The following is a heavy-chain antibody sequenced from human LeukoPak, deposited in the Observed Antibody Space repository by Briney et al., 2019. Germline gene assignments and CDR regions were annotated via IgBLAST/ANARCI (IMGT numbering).Heavy chain of an antibody. Sequence: PGGSLRLSCAASGFTFSSYSMNWVRQAPGKGLEWVSAISGSGGSTCYADSVKGRFTISRDNSKNTLYLQMNSLRAEDTAVYYCAKDWGTSFDYGGLVFDYWGQGTLVTVSP. V-gene: IGHV3-23*01. J-gene: IGHJ4*02. D-gene: IGHD2-2*01. CDR1: GFTFSSYS. CDR2: ISGSGGST. CDR3: AKDWGTSFDYGGLVFDY.